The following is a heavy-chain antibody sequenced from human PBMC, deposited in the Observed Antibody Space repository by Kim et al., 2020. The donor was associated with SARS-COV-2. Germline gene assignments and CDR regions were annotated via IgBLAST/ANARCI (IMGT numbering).Heavy chain of an antibody. CDR2: IYSGGST. CDR1: GFTVSSNY. CDR3: ARDEEVWDGSGSYLFDY. V-gene: IGHV3-53*01. Sequence: GGSLRLSCAASGFTVSSNYMSWVRQAPGKGLEWVSVIYSGGSTYYADSVKGRFTISRDNSKNTLYLQMNSLRAEDTAVYYCARDEEVWDGSGSYLFDYWGQGTLVTVSS. D-gene: IGHD3-10*01. J-gene: IGHJ4*02.